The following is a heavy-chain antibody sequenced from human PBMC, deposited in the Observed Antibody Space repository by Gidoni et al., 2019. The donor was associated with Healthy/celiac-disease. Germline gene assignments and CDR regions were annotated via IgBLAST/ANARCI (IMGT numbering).Heavy chain of an antibody. CDR1: GFTFSSYS. V-gene: IGHV3-21*01. CDR2: ISSSSSYI. CDR3: ARDDSALHSSGWMVNADY. J-gene: IGHJ4*02. D-gene: IGHD6-19*01. Sequence: EVQLVESGGGLVKPGGSLRLSCAASGFTFSSYSMNWVRQAPGKGLEWVSSISSSSSYIYYADSVKGRFTISRDNAKNSLYLQMNSLRAEDTAVYYCARDDSALHSSGWMVNADYWGQGTLVTVSS.